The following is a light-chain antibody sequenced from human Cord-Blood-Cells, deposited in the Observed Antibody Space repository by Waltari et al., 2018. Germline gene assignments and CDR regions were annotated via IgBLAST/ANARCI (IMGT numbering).Light chain of an antibody. V-gene: IGKV3-15*01. CDR1: QSVSSN. J-gene: IGKJ2*01. CDR2: GAS. CDR3: QQYNNWPPGHT. Sequence: EIVMTQSPATLSVSPGERATLPSRASQSVSSNLAWYQQKPGQAPRLLISGASTRATGIPARFSGSGSGTEFTLTISSLQSEDFAVYYCQQYNNWPPGHTFGQGTKLEIK.